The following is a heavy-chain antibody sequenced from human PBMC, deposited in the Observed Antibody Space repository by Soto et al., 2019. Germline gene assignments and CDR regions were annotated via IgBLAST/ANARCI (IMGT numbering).Heavy chain of an antibody. CDR3: ARLQMVAAADWFDP. Sequence: GESLKISCKGSGCSFISYWIGWVRQMPGKGLEWMGIIYPGDSDTRYSPSFQGQVTISADKSISTAYLQWSSLKASDTAMYYCARLQMVAAADWFDPWGQGTLVTVSS. CDR1: GCSFISYW. D-gene: IGHD6-13*01. CDR2: IYPGDSDT. V-gene: IGHV5-51*01. J-gene: IGHJ5*02.